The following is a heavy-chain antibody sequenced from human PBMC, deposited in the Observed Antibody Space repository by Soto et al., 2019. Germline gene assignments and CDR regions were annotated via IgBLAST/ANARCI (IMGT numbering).Heavy chain of an antibody. D-gene: IGHD2-2*01. Sequence: EVQLVESGGGLVQPGGSLRVSCAASGFTFSDHHMDWVRRAPGKGLEWVDRTRNKAHSYTSEYAASVKGRFTISRDDSKNSLSLLISSLKTEDTAVYYCVRERCSSIDCTRGVFDYWGQGTLVTVS. CDR1: GFTFSDHH. CDR2: TRNKAHSYTS. CDR3: VRERCSSIDCTRGVFDY. V-gene: IGHV3-72*01. J-gene: IGHJ4*02.